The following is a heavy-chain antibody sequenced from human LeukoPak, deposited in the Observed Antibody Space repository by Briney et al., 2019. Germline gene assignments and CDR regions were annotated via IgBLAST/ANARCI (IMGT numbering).Heavy chain of an antibody. CDR3: ARERSVGATETAFDI. Sequence: GGSLRLSCAASGFTFSDYYMSWIRQAPGKGLEWVSYISSSGSTIYYADSVKGRFTISRDNAKNSLYLQMNSLRAEDTAVYYCARERSVGATETAFDIWGQGTMVTVSS. J-gene: IGHJ3*02. CDR1: GFTFSDYY. CDR2: ISSSGSTI. D-gene: IGHD1-26*01. V-gene: IGHV3-11*01.